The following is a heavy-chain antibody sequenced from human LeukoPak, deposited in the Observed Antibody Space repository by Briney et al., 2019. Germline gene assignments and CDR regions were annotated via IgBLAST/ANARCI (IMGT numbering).Heavy chain of an antibody. D-gene: IGHD6-19*01. CDR2: INHSGST. CDR3: ARTGYSSGWRTFDY. CDR1: GGSFSGYY. V-gene: IGHV4-34*01. Sequence: SETLSLTCAVYGGSFSGYYWSWIRQPPGKGLEWIGEINHSGSTNYNPSLKSRVTISVDTSKNQFSLKLSSVTAADTAVYYCARTGYSSGWRTFDYWGQGTLVTVSS. J-gene: IGHJ4*02.